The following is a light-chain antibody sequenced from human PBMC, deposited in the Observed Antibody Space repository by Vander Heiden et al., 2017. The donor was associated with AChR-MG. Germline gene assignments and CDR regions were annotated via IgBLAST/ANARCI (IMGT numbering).Light chain of an antibody. J-gene: IGKJ1*01. CDR3: QQYYTIPPWT. CDR1: QSVLFSSNNKNI. Sequence: IVMTQSPDSLAVSLGERATINRKSSQSVLFSSNNKNILAWYQQKPGQPPKLLIFWASTRESGVPDRFSGSGSGTDFTLTISSLQAEDVAVYYCQQYYTIPPWTFGQGTKVEIK. V-gene: IGKV4-1*01. CDR2: WAS.